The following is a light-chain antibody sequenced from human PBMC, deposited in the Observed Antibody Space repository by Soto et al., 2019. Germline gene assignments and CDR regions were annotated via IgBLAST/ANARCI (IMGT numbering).Light chain of an antibody. J-gene: IGKJ1*01. CDR1: QSITTW. V-gene: IGKV1-5*01. CDR2: DVS. Sequence: DIQMTQSPSTVSAYVGDSVTITCRASQSITTWLAWYQQRPGKAPKRLIYDVSSLQSGVPSRFSGSGSGTEFTLTISSLQPDDFATYYCQHYKMNSPWTFGQGTKVE. CDR3: QHYKMNSPWT.